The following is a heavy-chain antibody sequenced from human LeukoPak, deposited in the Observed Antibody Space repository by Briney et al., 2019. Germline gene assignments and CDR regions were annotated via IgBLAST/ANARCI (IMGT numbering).Heavy chain of an antibody. J-gene: IGHJ5*02. Sequence: PGESLRLSCAASGFTFSSYWMHWVRQAPGKGLVWVSRINSDGSSTSYADSVKGRFTISRDNAENTLYLQMNSLRAEDTAVYYCARGADTGYSSDSWGQGTLVTVSS. CDR2: INSDGSST. D-gene: IGHD6-19*01. V-gene: IGHV3-74*01. CDR3: ARGADTGYSSDS. CDR1: GFTFSSYW.